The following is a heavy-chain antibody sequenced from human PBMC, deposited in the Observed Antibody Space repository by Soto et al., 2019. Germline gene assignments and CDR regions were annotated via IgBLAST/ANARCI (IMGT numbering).Heavy chain of an antibody. V-gene: IGHV4-34*01. D-gene: IGHD2-2*01. CDR3: ARCSRGGIVVVPAATRGWFDP. CDR1: GGSFSGYY. Sequence: ETLSLTCAVYGGSFSGYYWSWIRQPPGKGLEWIGEINHSGSTNYNPSLKSRVTISVDTSKNQFSLKLSSVTAADTAVYYCARCSRGGIVVVPAATRGWFDPWGQGTLVTVSS. J-gene: IGHJ5*02. CDR2: INHSGST.